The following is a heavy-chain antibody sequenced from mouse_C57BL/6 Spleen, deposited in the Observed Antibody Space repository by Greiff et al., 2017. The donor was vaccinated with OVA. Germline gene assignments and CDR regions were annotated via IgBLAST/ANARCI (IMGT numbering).Heavy chain of an antibody. CDR3: TLPITTVVAPFAY. Sequence: VQLQQPGTELVKPGASVKLSCKASGFNIKDDYMHWVKQRPEQGLEWIGWIDPENGDTEYASKFQGKATITADTSSNTAYLQLSSLTSEDTAVYYCTLPITTVVAPFAYWGQGTLVTVSA. CDR1: GFNIKDDY. CDR2: IDPENGDT. J-gene: IGHJ3*01. V-gene: IGHV14-4*01. D-gene: IGHD1-1*01.